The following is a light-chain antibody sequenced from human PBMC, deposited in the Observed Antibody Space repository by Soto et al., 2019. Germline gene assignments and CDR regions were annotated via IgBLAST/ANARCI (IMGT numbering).Light chain of an antibody. CDR1: SSNTGAGND. CDR3: QSYDTSLRGSV. J-gene: IGLJ2*01. Sequence: QSVLMQPPSVSGAPGQRVTISCTGSSSNTGAGNDVQWYQQFPGAAPKLLISANTNRPSGVPDRFSGSKSGTSASLAISGLQAGDVAVYYCQSYDTSLRGSVFGGGTKLTVL. CDR2: ANT. V-gene: IGLV1-40*01.